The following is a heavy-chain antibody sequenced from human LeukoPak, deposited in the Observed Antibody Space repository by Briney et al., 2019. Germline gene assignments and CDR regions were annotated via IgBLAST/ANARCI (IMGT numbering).Heavy chain of an antibody. CDR3: ARDNGYGDYYYYYYYYMDV. D-gene: IGHD4-17*01. V-gene: IGHV3-21*04. J-gene: IGHJ6*03. CDR1: GFTFSSYS. CDR2: ISSSSSYI. Sequence: GGSLRLSCAASGFTFSSYSMHWVRQAPGKGLEWVSSISSSSSYIHYADSVKGRFTISRDNAKNSLYLQMNSLRAEDTALYYCARDNGYGDYYYYYYYYMDVWGKGTTVTVSS.